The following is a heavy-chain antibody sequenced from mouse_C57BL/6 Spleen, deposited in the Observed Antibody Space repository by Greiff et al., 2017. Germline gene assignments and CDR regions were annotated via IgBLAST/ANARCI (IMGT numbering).Heavy chain of an antibody. V-gene: IGHV2-2*01. CDR3: ARIYYGNYDAMDY. Sequence: VKLVASGPGLVQPSQSLSITCTVSGFSLTSYGVHWVRQSPGKGLEWLGVIWSGGSTDYNAAFISRLSISKDNSKSQVFFKMNSLQADDTAIYYCARIYYGNYDAMDYWGQGTSDTVSS. CDR2: IWSGGST. CDR1: GFSLTSYG. D-gene: IGHD2-1*01. J-gene: IGHJ4*01.